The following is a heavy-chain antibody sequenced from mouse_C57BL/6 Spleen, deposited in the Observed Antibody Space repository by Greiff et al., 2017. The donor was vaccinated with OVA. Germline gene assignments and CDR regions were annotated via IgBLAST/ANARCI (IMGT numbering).Heavy chain of an antibody. CDR1: GFTFSDYY. CDR3: ARDGNFFDY. D-gene: IGHD1-1*01. V-gene: IGHV5-16*01. J-gene: IGHJ2*01. Sequence: EVKLVESEGGLVQPGSSMKLSCTASGFTFSDYYMAWVRQVPEKGPEWVANINYDGSSTYYLDSLKSRFIISRDNAKNILYLQMSSLKSEDTATYYCARDGNFFDYWGQGTTLTVSS. CDR2: INYDGSST.